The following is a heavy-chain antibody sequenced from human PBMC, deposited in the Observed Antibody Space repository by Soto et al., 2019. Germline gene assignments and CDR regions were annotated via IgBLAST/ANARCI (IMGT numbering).Heavy chain of an antibody. CDR3: AKERSSGWSFDY. Sequence: EVQLLASGGGLVQPGGSLRLSCAASGFTFSTYAMNWVRQAPGKGLEWVSGISGSGDSTYYADSVKGRFTVSRDNSKNTLYLQMNSLRGEDTAVFYCAKERSSGWSFDYWGQGTLVTVSP. D-gene: IGHD6-19*01. V-gene: IGHV3-23*01. CDR1: GFTFSTYA. CDR2: ISGSGDST. J-gene: IGHJ4*02.